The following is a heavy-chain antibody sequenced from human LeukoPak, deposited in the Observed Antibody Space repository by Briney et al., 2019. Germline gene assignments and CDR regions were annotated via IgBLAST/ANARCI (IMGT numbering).Heavy chain of an antibody. CDR2: INHSGST. J-gene: IGHJ2*01. CDR1: GGSFSGYY. V-gene: IGHV4-34*01. D-gene: IGHD5-18*01. CDR3: ARASSGYSYGPRYWYFDL. Sequence: SETLSLTCAVYGGSFSGYYWSWIRQPPGKGLEWIGEINHSGSTNYNPSLKSRVTISVDTSKNQFSLKLSSVTAADTAVYYCARASSGYSYGPRYWYFDLWGRGTLVTVSS.